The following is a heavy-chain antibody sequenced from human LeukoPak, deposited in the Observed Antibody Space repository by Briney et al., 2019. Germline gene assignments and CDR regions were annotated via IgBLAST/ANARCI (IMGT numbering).Heavy chain of an antibody. V-gene: IGHV4-34*01. CDR1: GGSFSGYY. D-gene: IGHD6-13*01. CDR2: INHSGST. J-gene: IGHJ4*02. CDR3: ARHKAHGPHRIAAAGRSRYFDY. Sequence: SETLSLTCAVYGGSFSGYYWSWIRQPPGKGLEWIGEINHSGSTNYNPSLKSRVTISVDTSKNQFSLKLSSVTAADTAVYYCARHKAHGPHRIAAAGRSRYFDYWGQGTLVTVSS.